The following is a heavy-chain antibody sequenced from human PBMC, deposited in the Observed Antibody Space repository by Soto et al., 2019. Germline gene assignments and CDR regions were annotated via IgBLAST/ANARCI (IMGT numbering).Heavy chain of an antibody. V-gene: IGHV4-59*01. CDR2: IYYSGST. CDR3: ARVHCSSTSCYPDYFDY. CDR1: GGSISSYY. J-gene: IGHJ4*02. D-gene: IGHD2-2*01. Sequence: QVQLQESGPGLVKPSETLSLTCTVSGGSISSYYWSWIRQPPGKGLEWSGYIYYSGSTNYHPSLKSRVPISVDTSKNQLSLKLSSVTAADTAVYYCARVHCSSTSCYPDYFDYWGQGTLVTVSS.